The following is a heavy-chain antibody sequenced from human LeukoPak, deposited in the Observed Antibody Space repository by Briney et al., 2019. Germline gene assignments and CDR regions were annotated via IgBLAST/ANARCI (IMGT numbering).Heavy chain of an antibody. CDR2: INHSGST. Sequence: PSETLSLTCAVYGGSFSGYYWSWIRQPPGKGLEWIGEINHSGSTNYNPSLKSRVTISVDTSKNQFSLKLSSVTAADTAVYYCARGRGVGATTPIDYWGQGTLVTVSS. CDR1: GGSFSGYY. J-gene: IGHJ4*02. D-gene: IGHD1-26*01. V-gene: IGHV4-34*01. CDR3: ARGRGVGATTPIDY.